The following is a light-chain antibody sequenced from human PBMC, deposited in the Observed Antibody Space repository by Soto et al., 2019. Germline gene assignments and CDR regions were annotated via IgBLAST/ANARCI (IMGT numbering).Light chain of an antibody. CDR3: SSFAGTNSFV. V-gene: IGLV2-8*01. Sequence: QSALTQPPSASGSPGQSVTISCTGTTSDIGAYNYVSWYQQRPGKAPKLIIYEVTRRPSGVPDRIFGSKSYTTASLTVSGLQPEDEADYYCSSFAGTNSFVFGTGTKVTVL. J-gene: IGLJ1*01. CDR2: EVT. CDR1: TSDIGAYNY.